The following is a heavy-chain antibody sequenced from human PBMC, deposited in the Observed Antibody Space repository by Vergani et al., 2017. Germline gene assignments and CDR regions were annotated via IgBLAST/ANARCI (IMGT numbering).Heavy chain of an antibody. CDR1: GFTFSNAW. CDR3: TTDRLAGAGSPYYYYYYGMDV. Sequence: EVQLVESGGGLVKPGGSLRLSCAASGFTFSNAWMSWVRQAPGKGLEWVGRSKSKTDGGTTDYAAPVKGRFTISRDDSKNTLYLQMNSLKTEDTAVYYCTTDRLAGAGSPYYYYYYGMDVWGQGTTVTVSS. CDR2: SKSKTDGGTT. D-gene: IGHD6-13*01. J-gene: IGHJ6*02. V-gene: IGHV3-15*01.